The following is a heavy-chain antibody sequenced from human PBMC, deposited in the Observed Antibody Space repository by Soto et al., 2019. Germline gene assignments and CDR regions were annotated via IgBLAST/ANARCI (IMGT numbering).Heavy chain of an antibody. CDR3: AKNGQPPYYYYGLDD. CDR2: ISGYNGDT. D-gene: IGHD2-8*01. J-gene: IGHJ6*02. Sequence: ASVKVSFKASGYTFTRYGISWVRQAPGQGLEWMGWISGYNGDTNYAQKFQDRVSMTIDTSTGTAYMELRSLTSDDTAIYYCAKNGQPPYYYYGLDDWGQGTKVTVSS. CDR1: GYTFTRYG. V-gene: IGHV1-18*01.